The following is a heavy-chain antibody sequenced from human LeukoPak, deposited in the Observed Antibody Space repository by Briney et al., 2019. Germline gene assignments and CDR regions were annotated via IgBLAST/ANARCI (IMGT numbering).Heavy chain of an antibody. CDR3: ARGIADYYDSSGYFDY. D-gene: IGHD3-22*01. CDR1: GFTFSDYY. J-gene: IGHJ4*02. V-gene: IGHV3-11*01. Sequence: GGSLRLSCAASGFTFSDYYMSWIRQAPGKGLEWVSYISSSGSTIYYADSVKGRFTISRDNAKNSLYLQMNSLRAEDTAVYYCARGIADYYDSSGYFDYWGQGTLVTVSS. CDR2: ISSSGSTI.